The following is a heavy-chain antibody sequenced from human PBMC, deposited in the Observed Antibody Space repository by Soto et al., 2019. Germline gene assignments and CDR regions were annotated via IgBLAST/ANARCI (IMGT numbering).Heavy chain of an antibody. CDR3: ARGSIVGATEDYYYGMDV. Sequence: VKVSCKASGGTFSSYAISWVRQAPGQGLEWMGGIIPIFGTANYAQKFQGRVTITADESTSTAYMELSSLRSEDTAVYYCARGSIVGATEDYYYGMDVWGQGTTVTVSS. D-gene: IGHD1-26*01. CDR1: GGTFSSYA. CDR2: IIPIFGTA. V-gene: IGHV1-69*01. J-gene: IGHJ6*02.